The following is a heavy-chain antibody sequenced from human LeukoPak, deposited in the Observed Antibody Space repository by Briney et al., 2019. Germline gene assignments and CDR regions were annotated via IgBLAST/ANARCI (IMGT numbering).Heavy chain of an antibody. V-gene: IGHV3-48*03. CDR2: ISSSGSTI. CDR1: GFTFRSYE. Sequence: GGSLRLSCAASGFTFRSYEMNWVRQAPGKGLEWVSYISSSGSTIYYADSVKGRFTISRDNAKNSLYLQMNSLRAEDTAVYYCARDYRSGMGQFDYWGQGTLVTVSS. D-gene: IGHD3-10*01. J-gene: IGHJ4*02. CDR3: ARDYRSGMGQFDY.